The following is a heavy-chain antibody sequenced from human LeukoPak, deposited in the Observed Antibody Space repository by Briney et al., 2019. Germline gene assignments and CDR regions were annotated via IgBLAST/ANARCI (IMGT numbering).Heavy chain of an antibody. CDR2: ISNDVIST. CDR3: ARDRSSSHNYYYYYYMDV. J-gene: IGHJ6*03. Sequence: GGSLRLSCAGSGFTLSSYWMHWVRQGPGKGLVWISRISNDVISTISTSYADSVKGRFTISRDNSKNTLYLQMNSLRAEDTAVYYCARDRSSSHNYYYYYYMDVWGKGTTVTVSS. D-gene: IGHD6-6*01. CDR1: GFTLSSYW. V-gene: IGHV3-74*01.